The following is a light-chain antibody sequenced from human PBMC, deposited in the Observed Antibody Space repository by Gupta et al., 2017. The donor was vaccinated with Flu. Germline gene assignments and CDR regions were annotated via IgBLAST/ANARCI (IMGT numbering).Light chain of an antibody. CDR1: QNITTY. J-gene: IGKJ1*01. CDR2: GAS. V-gene: IGKV1-39*01. CDR3: QQTYTTPWT. Sequence: DIQMTQSPSSLSASVGDRVTITCRASQNITTYLNWYQQKPRSAPKVLIYGASSLQSGVPSGFSGSGSGTDFTLTIRRLQPEDFAAYYCQQTYTTPWTFGQGTKVEIK.